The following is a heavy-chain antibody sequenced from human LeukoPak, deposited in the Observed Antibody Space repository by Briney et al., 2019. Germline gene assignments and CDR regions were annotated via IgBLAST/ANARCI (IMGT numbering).Heavy chain of an antibody. CDR3: AKVRRNVQQLEAAYFDY. V-gene: IGHV3-23*01. D-gene: IGHD6-13*01. CDR2: ISGSGGST. J-gene: IGHJ4*02. CDR1: GFTFNSYG. Sequence: GGSLRLSCAASGFTFNSYGMHWVRQAPGKGLEWVSAISGSGGSTYYADSVKGRFTISRDNSKNTLYLQMNSLRAEDTAVYYCAKVRRNVQQLEAAYFDYWGQGTLVTVSS.